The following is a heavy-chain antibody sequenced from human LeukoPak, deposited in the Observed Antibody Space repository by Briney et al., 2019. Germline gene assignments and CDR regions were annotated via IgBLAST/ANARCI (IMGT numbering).Heavy chain of an antibody. CDR1: GGSFSGYY. CDR3: ARLGVPYYFDY. Sequence: SETLSLTCAVYGGSFSGYYWSWIRQPPGKGLEWIGEINHSGSTNYNPSLKSRVTISVDTSKDQFSLKLSSVTAADTAVYYCARLGVPYYFDYWGQGTLVTVSS. J-gene: IGHJ4*02. CDR2: INHSGST. V-gene: IGHV4-34*01. D-gene: IGHD2-8*01.